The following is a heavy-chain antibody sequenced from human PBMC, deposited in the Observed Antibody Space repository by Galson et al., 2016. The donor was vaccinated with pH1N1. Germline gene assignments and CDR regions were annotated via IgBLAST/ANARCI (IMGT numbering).Heavy chain of an antibody. CDR3: ARRYFDY. Sequence: SLRLSCAASGFNFSNYWMQWVRQAPGKGLQWVANINQDGDKKYYVGSVEGRFTIPRDNAKNSPYLQMNNLVDEDTAMYSCARRYFDYWGQGALVTVSS. CDR1: GFNFSNYW. J-gene: IGHJ4*02. D-gene: IGHD3-9*01. CDR2: INQDGDKK. V-gene: IGHV3-7*01.